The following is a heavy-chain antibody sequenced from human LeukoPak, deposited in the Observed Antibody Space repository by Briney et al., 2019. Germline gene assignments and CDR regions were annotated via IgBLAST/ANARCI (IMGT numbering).Heavy chain of an antibody. V-gene: IGHV4-59*04. CDR3: AGISTGSCFRH. D-gene: IGHD4-17*01. J-gene: IGHJ1*01. CDR2: ISHSGST. CDR1: GGSISSYY. Sequence: SETLSLTCTVSGGSISSYYWGWIRQSPEKGLEWLGSISHSGSTYYNPSLRSRVTISRDIPKNQFSLDLNSVTAADTAVYYCAGISTGSCFRHWGQGTLVTVSS.